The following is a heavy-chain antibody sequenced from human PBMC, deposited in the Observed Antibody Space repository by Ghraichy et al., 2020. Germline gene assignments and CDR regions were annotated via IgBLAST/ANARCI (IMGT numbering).Heavy chain of an antibody. J-gene: IGHJ6*02. CDR2: INPNSGGT. V-gene: IGHV1-2*02. CDR1: GYTFTGYY. Sequence: ASVKVSCKASGYTFTGYYMHWVRQAPGQGLEWMGWINPNSGGTNYAQKFQGRVTMTRDTSISTAYMELSRLRSDDTAVYYCARGVDTMVRGVYGMDVWGQGTTVTVSS. CDR3: ARGVDTMVRGVYGMDV. D-gene: IGHD3-10*01.